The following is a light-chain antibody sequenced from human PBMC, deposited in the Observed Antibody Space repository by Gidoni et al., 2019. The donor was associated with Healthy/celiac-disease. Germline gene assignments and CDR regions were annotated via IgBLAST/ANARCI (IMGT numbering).Light chain of an antibody. Sequence: AIRMTQSPSSFSASTGDRVTITCRASQGISSYLAWYQQKPGKAPKLLIYAASTLKSGVPSRFSGSGSGTDFTLTISCLQSEDFATYYWQQYYSYPLTFGGGTEVEIK. CDR1: QGISSY. V-gene: IGKV1-8*01. J-gene: IGKJ4*01. CDR3: QQYYSYPLT. CDR2: AAS.